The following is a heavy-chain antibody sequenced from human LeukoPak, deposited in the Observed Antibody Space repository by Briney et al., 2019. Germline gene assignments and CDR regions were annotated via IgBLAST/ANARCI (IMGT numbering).Heavy chain of an antibody. D-gene: IGHD3-22*01. Sequence: GESLKISCKGSGYSFTSYWIGWVRQMPGKGLEWMGIIYPGDSDTRYSPSFQGQVTISADKSISTAYLQWSSLKASDTAMYYCARAADYYDSSGYYSQFDYWGQGTLVTVSS. CDR1: GYSFTSYW. J-gene: IGHJ4*02. V-gene: IGHV5-51*01. CDR2: IYPGDSDT. CDR3: ARAADYYDSSGYYSQFDY.